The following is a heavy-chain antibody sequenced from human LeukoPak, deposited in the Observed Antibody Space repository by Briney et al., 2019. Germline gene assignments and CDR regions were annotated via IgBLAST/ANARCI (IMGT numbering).Heavy chain of an antibody. CDR1: EFTFSNYA. J-gene: IGHJ5*02. V-gene: IGHV3-23*01. D-gene: IGHD1-14*01. CDR3: AKGSGINHYHWIDP. Sequence: GGSLRLSCAASEFTFSNYAMNWVRQAPGKGLEWVSGISGGGGSTYYADSVKGRFTISRDNSKDTLYLQMDSLRAEDTALYYCAKGSGINHYHWIDPWGQGTLVTVSS. CDR2: ISGGGGST.